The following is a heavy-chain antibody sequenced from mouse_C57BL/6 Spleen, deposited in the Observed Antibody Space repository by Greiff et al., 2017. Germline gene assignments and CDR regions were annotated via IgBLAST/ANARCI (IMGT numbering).Heavy chain of an antibody. V-gene: IGHV1-82*01. CDR1: GYAFSSSW. Sequence: VQLQQSGPELVKPGASVKISCKASGYAFSSSWMNWVKQRPGKGLEWIGRVYPGDGDTNYNGKFKGKATLTADKSYSPAYMQLSSLTSEYSAVDFCYILRRGFGAMDYWGQGTSVTVSS. CDR2: VYPGDGDT. J-gene: IGHJ4*01. D-gene: IGHD1-1*01. CDR3: YILRRGFGAMDY.